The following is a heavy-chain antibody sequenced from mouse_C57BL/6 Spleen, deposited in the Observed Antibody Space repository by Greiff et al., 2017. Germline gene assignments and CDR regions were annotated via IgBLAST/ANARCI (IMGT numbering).Heavy chain of an antibody. V-gene: IGHV1-64*01. D-gene: IGHD3-2*02. J-gene: IGHJ3*01. CDR2: IHPNSGST. CDR3: ARPDSSGPY. Sequence: VKQRPGQGLEWIGMIHPNSGSTNYNEKFKSKATLTVDKSSSTAYMQLSSLTSEDSAVYYCARPDSSGPYWGQGTLVTVSA.